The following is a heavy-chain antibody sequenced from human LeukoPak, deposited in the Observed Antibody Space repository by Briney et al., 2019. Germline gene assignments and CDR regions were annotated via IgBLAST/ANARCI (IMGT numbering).Heavy chain of an antibody. V-gene: IGHV1-2*02. J-gene: IGHJ5*02. Sequence: ASVKVSCKTSGYSFTAYYLHWVRQAPGQGLEWMGWINPNSGGTRYAQKFQGRFIMTRDTSISTAYMELSSVRSDDTAVYYCALGSAMPNQIGNWFDPWGQGTLVTVSS. CDR3: ALGSAMPNQIGNWFDP. D-gene: IGHD2-2*01. CDR1: GYSFTAYY. CDR2: INPNSGGT.